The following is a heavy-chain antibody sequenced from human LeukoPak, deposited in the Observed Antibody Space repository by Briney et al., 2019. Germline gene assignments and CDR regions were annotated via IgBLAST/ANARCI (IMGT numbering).Heavy chain of an antibody. J-gene: IGHJ3*02. D-gene: IGHD5-12*01. CDR1: GGSISSYY. CDR2: IYTSGST. CDR3: ARDLIRLQLLGAFDI. Sequence: PSETLSLTCTVSGGSISSYYWSWIRQPAGKGLEWIGRIYTSGSTNYNPSLKSRVTMSVDTSKNQFSLKLSSVTAADTAVYYCARDLIRLQLLGAFDIWGQGTMVTVSS. V-gene: IGHV4-4*07.